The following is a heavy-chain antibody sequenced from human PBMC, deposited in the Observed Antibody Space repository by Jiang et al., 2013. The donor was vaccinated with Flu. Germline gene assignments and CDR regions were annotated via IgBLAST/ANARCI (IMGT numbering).Heavy chain of an antibody. J-gene: IGHJ4*02. D-gene: IGHD2-15*01. CDR1: GYRFTSYG. CDR2: ISGYNADT. Sequence: SGAEVKKPGASVKVSCKASGYRFTSYGFSWVRQAPGQGLEWVGWISGYNADTSYAQKFQGRVSLTTDTSTNTAYMELRSLSPDDTAVYYCARTDWYCSGGNCYFDFWGQG. V-gene: IGHV1-18*01. CDR3: ARTDWYCSGGNCYFDF.